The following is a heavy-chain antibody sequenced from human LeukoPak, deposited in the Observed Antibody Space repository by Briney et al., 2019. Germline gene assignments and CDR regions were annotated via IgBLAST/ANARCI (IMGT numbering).Heavy chain of an antibody. CDR1: GFTFSTYW. CDR3: ARAFYGDYKLDY. Sequence: PGGSLRLSCAASGFTFSTYWMHWVRRAPGKGLVWVSRIKSDGSAPSYADSVKGRFTISRDNAKNTLYLQMNSLRPEDTAIYYCARAFYGDYKLDYWGQGTLVTVSS. CDR2: IKSDGSAP. D-gene: IGHD4-17*01. J-gene: IGHJ4*02. V-gene: IGHV3-74*01.